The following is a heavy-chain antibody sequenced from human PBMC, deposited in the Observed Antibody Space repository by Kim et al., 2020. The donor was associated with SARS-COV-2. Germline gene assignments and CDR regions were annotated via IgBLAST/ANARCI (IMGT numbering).Heavy chain of an antibody. Sequence: SVKVSCKASGGTFSSYAISWVRQAPGQGLEWMGGIIPIFGTANYAQKFQGRVTITADESTSTAYMELSSLRSEDTAVYYCSRGPIVATNDAFDIWGQGTMVTVSS. CDR3: SRGPIVATNDAFDI. CDR2: IIPIFGTA. D-gene: IGHD5-12*01. CDR1: GGTFSSYA. V-gene: IGHV1-69*13. J-gene: IGHJ3*02.